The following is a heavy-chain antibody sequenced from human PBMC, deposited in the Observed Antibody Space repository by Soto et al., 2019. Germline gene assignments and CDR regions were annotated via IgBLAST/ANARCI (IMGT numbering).Heavy chain of an antibody. CDR2: ISYDGSNK. CDR1: GFTFSSYA. CDR3: ARELDGQWLAQPPYYYYYGMDV. Sequence: QVQLVESGGGVVQPGRSLRLSCAASGFTFSSYAMHWVRQAPGKGLEWVAVISYDGSNKYYADSVKGRFTISRDNSKNKLYLQMNSLSAEDKAVYYCARELDGQWLAQPPYYYYYGMDVWGQGTTVTVSS. J-gene: IGHJ6*02. V-gene: IGHV3-30-3*01. D-gene: IGHD6-19*01.